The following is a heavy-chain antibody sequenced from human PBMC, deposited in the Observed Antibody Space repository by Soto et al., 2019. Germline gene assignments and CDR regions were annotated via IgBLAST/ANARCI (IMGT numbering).Heavy chain of an antibody. Sequence: ASVKVSCKASGYTFTSYDINWVRQATGQGLEWMGWMNPNSGNTGYAQKFQGRVTMTRNTSISTAYMELSSLRSEDTAVYYCARVWQQLVQTYAPWGQGTLVIVSS. J-gene: IGHJ5*02. D-gene: IGHD6-13*01. V-gene: IGHV1-8*01. CDR1: GYTFTSYD. CDR3: ARVWQQLVQTYAP. CDR2: MNPNSGNT.